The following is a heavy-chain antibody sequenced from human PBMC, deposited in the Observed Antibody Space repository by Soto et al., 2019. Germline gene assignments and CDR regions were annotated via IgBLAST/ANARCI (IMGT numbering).Heavy chain of an antibody. J-gene: IGHJ5*02. CDR3: ARVLSGWYWFDP. D-gene: IGHD6-19*01. V-gene: IGHV4-61*01. CDR2: IYYSGST. Sequence: ASETLSLTCTVSGGSVSSGSYYWSWIRQPPGKGLEWIGYIYYSGSTNYNPSLKSRVTISVDTSKNQFSLKLSSVTAADTAVYYCARVLSGWYWFDPWGQGTLVTVSS. CDR1: GGSVSSGSYY.